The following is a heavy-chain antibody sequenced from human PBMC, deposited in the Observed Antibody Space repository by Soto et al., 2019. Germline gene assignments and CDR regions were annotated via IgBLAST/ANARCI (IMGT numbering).Heavy chain of an antibody. CDR3: ARDRGGSADY. D-gene: IGHD3-16*01. Sequence: QVQLVESGGGVVQPGRSLRLSCAASGFTFSSYGMHWVRQAPGKGLEWVAVIWYDGSNKYYADSVKGRFTISRDNSKNPRYLQMNSLRAEDTAVYYCARDRGGSADYWGQGTLVTVSS. CDR1: GFTFSSYG. J-gene: IGHJ4*02. CDR2: IWYDGSNK. V-gene: IGHV3-33*01.